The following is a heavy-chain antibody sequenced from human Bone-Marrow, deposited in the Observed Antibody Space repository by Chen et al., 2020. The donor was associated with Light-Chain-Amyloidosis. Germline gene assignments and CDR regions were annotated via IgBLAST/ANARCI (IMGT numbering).Heavy chain of an antibody. CDR1: GFPFSCSS. CDR3: ASYDPRTYYYYYMDV. Sequence: EVQLVESGGGLVKPGGSLRLACSASGFPFSCSSMNWVRQAPGKGLEWVSSISSSSSYIYYADSVKGRFTISRDNAKNSLYLQMNSLRAEDTAVYYCASYDPRTYYYYYMDVWGKGTTVTVSS. J-gene: IGHJ6*03. D-gene: IGHD3-3*01. V-gene: IGHV3-21*01. CDR2: ISSSSSYI.